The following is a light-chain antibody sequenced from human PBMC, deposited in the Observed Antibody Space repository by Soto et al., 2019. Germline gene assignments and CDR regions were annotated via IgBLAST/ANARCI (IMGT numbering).Light chain of an antibody. J-gene: IGLJ1*01. CDR3: CSYAGSSTYV. V-gene: IGLV2-23*01. CDR1: SSDVGSYNL. Sequence: QSALTQPASVSGSPGQSITISCTGTSSDVGSYNLVSWYQQHPGKAPKLMIYEGTKRPSGVSNRFSGSKSGNTASLTISAPEAEDEADYYCCSYAGSSTYVFGTGTKLTVL. CDR2: EGT.